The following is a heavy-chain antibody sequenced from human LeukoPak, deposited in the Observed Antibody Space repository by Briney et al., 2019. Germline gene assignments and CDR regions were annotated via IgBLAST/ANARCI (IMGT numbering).Heavy chain of an antibody. J-gene: IGHJ4*02. CDR1: GFTFSSYA. D-gene: IGHD2-15*01. V-gene: IGHV3-23*01. Sequence: PGGSLRLSCAASGFTFSSYAMSWVRQAPGKGLEWVSVISGSGGSTYYADSVKGRFTISTDNSKNTLYLQMNSLRAEDTAVYYCAKESSSSPYCSGGSCYFDYWGQGILVTVSS. CDR3: AKESSSSPYCSGGSCYFDY. CDR2: ISGSGGST.